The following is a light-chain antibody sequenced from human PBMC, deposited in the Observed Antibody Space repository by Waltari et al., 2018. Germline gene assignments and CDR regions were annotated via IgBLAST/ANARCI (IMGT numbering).Light chain of an antibody. V-gene: IGKV3-20*01. CDR1: QSVSTSY. J-gene: IGKJ1*01. Sequence: TLSCRTSQSVSTSYVAWYQQKPGQAPRPLIYDTSSRATGIPDRFSGSGSGTDFTLTISSLKPEDFAVYYCQLYDSAWTFGQGTKVEIK. CDR3: QLYDSAWT. CDR2: DTS.